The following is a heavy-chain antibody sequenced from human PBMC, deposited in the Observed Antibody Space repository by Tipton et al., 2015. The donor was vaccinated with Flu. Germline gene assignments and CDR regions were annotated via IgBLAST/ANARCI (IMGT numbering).Heavy chain of an antibody. CDR2: IYTSGST. CDR1: GGSISSGSYY. J-gene: IGHJ4*02. D-gene: IGHD3-10*01. Sequence: TLSLTCTVSGGSISSGSYYWSWIRQPAGKGLEWIGRIYTSGSTNYNPSLKSRVTISVDTSKNQSSLKLSSVTAADTAVYYCAREMDVLLWFGELGYFDYWGQGTLVTVSS. CDR3: AREMDVLLWFGELGYFDY. V-gene: IGHV4-61*02.